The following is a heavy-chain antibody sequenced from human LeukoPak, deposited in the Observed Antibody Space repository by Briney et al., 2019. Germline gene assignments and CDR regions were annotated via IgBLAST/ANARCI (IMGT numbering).Heavy chain of an antibody. J-gene: IGHJ4*02. D-gene: IGHD2-21*01. CDR3: ARGAGEALDY. CDR2: TYYKSKWYN. V-gene: IGHV6-1*01. CDR1: GDSVSSNSAA. Sequence: SQTLSLTCAISGDSVSSNSAAWNWIRQSPSRGLEWLGRTYYKSKWYNDYAISVKSRITISPDTSKNRFSLQLNSVSPEDTAVYYCARGAGEALDYWGQGTLVTVSS.